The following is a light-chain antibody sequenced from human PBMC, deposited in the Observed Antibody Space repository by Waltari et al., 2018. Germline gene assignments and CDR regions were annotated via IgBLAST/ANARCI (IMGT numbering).Light chain of an antibody. CDR3: SSFTISATFV. V-gene: IGLV2-14*01. CDR2: DVS. CDR1: NSDVGGHHY. Sequence: QSALTQPASVSGSPGQSVTIPCTGTNSDVGGHHYVAWYQQPTGKVPKLIIFDVSKRPSGVSKRFSGSKSGNTASLTISGRQAEDEAEYYCSSFTISATFVFGGGTKLAVL. J-gene: IGLJ2*01.